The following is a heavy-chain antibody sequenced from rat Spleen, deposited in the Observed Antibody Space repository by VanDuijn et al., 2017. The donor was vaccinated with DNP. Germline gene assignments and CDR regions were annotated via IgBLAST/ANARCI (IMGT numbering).Heavy chain of an antibody. V-gene: IGHV5-34*01. J-gene: IGHJ2*01. CDR1: GFTFSNHG. CDR2: ISSSSSYI. Sequence: EVQLVESGGGLVQPGRSLKLSCLASGFTFSNHGMNWIRQAPGKGLEWVASISSSSSYIYYADTVKGRFTMSRENAKNTLYLQMTSLRSEDTALYYCARHRYYDGSHYPFDYWGQGVMVTVSS. CDR3: ARHRYYDGSHYPFDY. D-gene: IGHD1-12*02.